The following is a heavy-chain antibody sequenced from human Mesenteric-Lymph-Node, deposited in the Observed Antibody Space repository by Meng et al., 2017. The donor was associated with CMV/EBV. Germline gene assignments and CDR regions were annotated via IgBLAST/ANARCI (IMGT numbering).Heavy chain of an antibody. D-gene: IGHD2-2*01. J-gene: IGHJ4*02. V-gene: IGHV1-18*01. CDR1: GFTFSSYW. Sequence: GESLKISCAASGFTFSSYWMSWVRQAPGKGLEWVGWISAYNGNTNYAQKFQGRVAMTRDTYTNTAYMELSSLRSDDTAVYYCARGREGFCSGSTCYGPALGYWGQGTLVTVSS. CDR2: ISAYNGNT. CDR3: ARGREGFCSGSTCYGPALGY.